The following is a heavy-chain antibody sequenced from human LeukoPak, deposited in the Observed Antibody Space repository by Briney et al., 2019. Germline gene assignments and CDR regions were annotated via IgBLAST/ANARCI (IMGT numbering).Heavy chain of an antibody. CDR1: GGSISGFY. Sequence: SETLSLTCTVSGGSISGFYWSWIRQPPGKGLEWVGYIHYSGSTNYNPSLKSRVIISLDTSKNQFSLRLSSVTAADTAVYYCARHARKRLTSNWDFWGQGTLVTVSS. J-gene: IGHJ4*02. CDR2: IHYSGST. V-gene: IGHV4-59*08. CDR3: ARHARKRLTSNWDF. D-gene: IGHD2-21*02.